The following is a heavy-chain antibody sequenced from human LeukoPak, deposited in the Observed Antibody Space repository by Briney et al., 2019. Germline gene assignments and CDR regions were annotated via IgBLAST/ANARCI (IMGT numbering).Heavy chain of an antibody. CDR1: GYNLNSYG. D-gene: IGHD1-26*01. J-gene: IGHJ4*02. CDR2: ISVNNGNT. CDR3: AREGGFQWEPNPVHFEY. Sequence: ASVKVSCKASGYNLNSYGITWVRQAPGQGLEWMGWISVNNGNTNYAQNLQGRVTMTTDTSTSTAYMELRSLRSDDTAMYYCAREGGFQWEPNPVHFEYWGQGTLVTVSS. V-gene: IGHV1-18*01.